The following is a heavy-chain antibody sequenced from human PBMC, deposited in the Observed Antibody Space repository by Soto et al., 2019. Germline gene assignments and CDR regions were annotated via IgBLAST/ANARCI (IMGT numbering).Heavy chain of an antibody. Sequence: QVQLVQSGAEVKKPGASVKVSCKASGYTFTSYAMHWVRQAPGQRLEWMGWINAGNGNTKYSQKFQGRVTITRDTSASTAYMELSSLRSEDTAVYYCARVAPPQAYCSGGSCYPFDPWGQGTLVTVSS. V-gene: IGHV1-3*01. CDR3: ARVAPPQAYCSGGSCYPFDP. CDR2: INAGNGNT. CDR1: GYTFTSYA. J-gene: IGHJ5*02. D-gene: IGHD2-15*01.